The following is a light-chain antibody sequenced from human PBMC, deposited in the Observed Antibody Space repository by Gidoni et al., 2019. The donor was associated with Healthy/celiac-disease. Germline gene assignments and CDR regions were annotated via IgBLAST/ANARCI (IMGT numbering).Light chain of an antibody. J-gene: IGKJ1*01. V-gene: IGKV3-15*01. Sequence: EIVMTPSPATLSVSPGERATLSCRASQSVSSNLAWYQQKPGQAPRLLTYGASTRATGIPARFSGSGSGTEFTLTISSLQSEDFAVYYCQQYNNWPPWTFGQGTKVEIK. CDR3: QQYNNWPPWT. CDR1: QSVSSN. CDR2: GAS.